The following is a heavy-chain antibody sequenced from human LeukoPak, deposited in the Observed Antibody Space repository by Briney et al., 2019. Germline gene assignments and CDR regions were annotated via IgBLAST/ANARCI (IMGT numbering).Heavy chain of an antibody. CDR3: ARAGLRYFDWNPPDY. CDR2: ISWNSGSI. Sequence: GRSLRLSCAASGFTFDDYAMHWVRQAPGKGLEWVSGISWNSGSIGYADSVKGRFTISRDNAKNSLYLQMNSLRAEDTAVYYCARAGLRYFDWNPPDYWGQGTLVTVSS. CDR1: GFTFDDYA. V-gene: IGHV3-9*01. D-gene: IGHD3-9*01. J-gene: IGHJ4*02.